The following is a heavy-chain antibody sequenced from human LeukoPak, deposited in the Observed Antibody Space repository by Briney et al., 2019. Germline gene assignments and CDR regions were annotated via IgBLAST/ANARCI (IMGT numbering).Heavy chain of an antibody. D-gene: IGHD6-6*01. CDR3: TVPWQQLVPVIQ. CDR2: MRSKANDFAT. CDR1: GFTLSGSA. V-gene: IGHV3-73*01. Sequence: GGSLRLSCATSGFTLSGSAMHWVRQAPGKGPEWVGRMRSKANDFATAYGASVQGRFIISRDDSKNTVYLEMNNLKTEDTAVYYCTVPWQQLVPVIQWGQGTPVIVSS. J-gene: IGHJ4*02.